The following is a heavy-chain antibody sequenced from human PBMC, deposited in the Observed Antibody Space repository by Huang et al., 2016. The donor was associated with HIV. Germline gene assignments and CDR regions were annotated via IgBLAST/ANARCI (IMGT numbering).Heavy chain of an antibody. J-gene: IGHJ4*02. V-gene: IGHV3-30*01. Sequence: QVQLVESGGGVVQPGRSLRLSCAASGFAFCSFAMHWIRQAPGKGLQWLAVISTDGTIKNYADSVRGRFTISRDNSKGTVYLQMNSLRPEDTAVYSCARTGSYYYGSGIYHFGDYWGQGTLVTVSS. CDR2: ISTDGTIK. D-gene: IGHD3-10*01. CDR3: ARTGSYYYGSGIYHFGDY. CDR1: GFAFCSFA.